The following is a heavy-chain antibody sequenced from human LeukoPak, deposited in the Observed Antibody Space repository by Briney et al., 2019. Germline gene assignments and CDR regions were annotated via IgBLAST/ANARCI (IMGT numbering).Heavy chain of an antibody. J-gene: IGHJ4*02. CDR1: GYTFTSYY. D-gene: IGHD4-17*01. CDR3: ARYDYDESHFDN. Sequence: ASVQVSCKASGYTFTSYYMHWVRQAPGQGLEWVGIINPSGGSTSNAQKFQGRATMTRDTSTSTAYMELRSLRSDDTAFYYCARYDYDESHFDNWGQGTLVTVSS. CDR2: INPSGGST. V-gene: IGHV1-46*01.